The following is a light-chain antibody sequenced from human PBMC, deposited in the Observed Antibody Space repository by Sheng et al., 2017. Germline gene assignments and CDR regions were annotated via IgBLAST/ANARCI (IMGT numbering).Light chain of an antibody. CDR3: CSYAGSGVKV. V-gene: IGLV2-23*01. Sequence: QSALTQPASVSGSPGQSITISCTGTSSDVGSYNLVSWYQQHPGKAPKVMIYEGSKRPSGVSNRFSGSKSGNTASLTISGLQAEDDADYYCCSYAGSGVKVFGGGTKLTVL. CDR1: SSDVGSYNL. J-gene: IGLJ3*02. CDR2: EGS.